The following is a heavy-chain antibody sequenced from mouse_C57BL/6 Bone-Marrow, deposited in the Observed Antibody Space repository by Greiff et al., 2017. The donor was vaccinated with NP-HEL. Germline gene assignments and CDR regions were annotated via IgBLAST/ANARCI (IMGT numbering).Heavy chain of an antibody. D-gene: IGHD1-1*01. CDR3: AREALYYYGSSYFYYAMDY. CDR2: ISYDGSN. Sequence: EVKLMESGPGLVKPSQSLSLTCSVTGYSITSGYYWNWIRQFPGNKLEWMGYISYDGSNNYNPSLKNRISITRDTSKNQFFLKLNSVTTEDTATYYCAREALYYYGSSYFYYAMDYWGQGTSVTVSS. V-gene: IGHV3-6*01. J-gene: IGHJ4*01. CDR1: GYSITSGYY.